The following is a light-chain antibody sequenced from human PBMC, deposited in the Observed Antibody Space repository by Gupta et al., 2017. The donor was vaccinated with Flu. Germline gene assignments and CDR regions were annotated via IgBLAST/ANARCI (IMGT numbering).Light chain of an antibody. Sequence: PSALSASVGDRVTITCRARQSISSWLAWYQQKPGKAPKLLIYKASSLESGVPSRFSGSGSGTEFTLTISSLQPDDFATYYCQQYNSYSGTFGQGTKVEIK. V-gene: IGKV1-5*03. CDR3: QQYNSYSGT. J-gene: IGKJ1*01. CDR1: QSISSW. CDR2: KAS.